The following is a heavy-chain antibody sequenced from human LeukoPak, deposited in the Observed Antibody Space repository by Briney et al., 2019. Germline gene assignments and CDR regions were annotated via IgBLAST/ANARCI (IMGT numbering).Heavy chain of an antibody. Sequence: SETLSLTCAVSGGSTNSSSYYWGWIRQPPGKGLEWIGSVSHSGSTYYSPSLQSRVTISVDTSKNQFSLKLRSVTAADTAVYRCARVPTSGWPSPDYWGQGTLVTVSS. CDR3: ARVPTSGWPSPDY. CDR2: VSHSGST. D-gene: IGHD6-25*01. V-gene: IGHV4-39*01. CDR1: GGSTNSSSYY. J-gene: IGHJ4*02.